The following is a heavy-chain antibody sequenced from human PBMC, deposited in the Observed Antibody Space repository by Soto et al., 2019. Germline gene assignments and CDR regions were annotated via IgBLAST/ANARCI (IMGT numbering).Heavy chain of an antibody. CDR1: GFTFSSYS. Sequence: GGSLRLSCAASGFTFSSYSMNWVRQAPGKGLEWVSYISSSSSTIYYADSVKGRFTISRDNAKNSLYLQMNSLRDEDTAVYYCARVQPEAYYYYGMDVWGQGTTVTVSS. CDR2: ISSSSSTI. J-gene: IGHJ6*02. V-gene: IGHV3-48*02. CDR3: ARVQPEAYYYYGMDV.